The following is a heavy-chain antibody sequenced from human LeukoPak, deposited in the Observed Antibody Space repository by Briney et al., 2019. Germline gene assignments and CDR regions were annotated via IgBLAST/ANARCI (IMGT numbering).Heavy chain of an antibody. Sequence: PGGSLRLSCAASGFTFSSYGMHWVRQAPGKGLEWVAVIWYDGSNKYYADSVKGRFTISRDNSKNTLYLQMNSLRAEDTAVYYCAKQILGIAAAGTSDWYFDLWGRGTLVTVSS. CDR1: GFTFSSYG. CDR2: IWYDGSNK. D-gene: IGHD6-13*01. V-gene: IGHV3-33*06. CDR3: AKQILGIAAAGTSDWYFDL. J-gene: IGHJ2*01.